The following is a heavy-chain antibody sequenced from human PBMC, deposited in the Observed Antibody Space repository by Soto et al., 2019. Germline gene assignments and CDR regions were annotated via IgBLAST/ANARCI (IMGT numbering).Heavy chain of an antibody. V-gene: IGHV5-51*01. D-gene: IGHD2-8*02. CDR3: ARGYCTATICDPWFDP. CDR2: IYPGDSDP. J-gene: IGHJ5*02. CDR1: EYSFSSYW. Sequence: PGESQKLSWKGSEYSFSSYWIAWVRPLPCKGVEWRGIIYPGDSDPRYSPSFQGQVTISVDKSITTAYLQWSSLKASDTAMYYCARGYCTATICDPWFDPWGQGTLVTVSS.